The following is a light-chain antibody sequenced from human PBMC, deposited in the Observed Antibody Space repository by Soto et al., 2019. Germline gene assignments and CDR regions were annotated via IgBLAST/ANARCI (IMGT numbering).Light chain of an antibody. Sequence: QSVLTQPASVSGSPGQSITISCTGTSSDVGSYNLVSWYQQHPGKAPKLMIYEVSKRPSGVSNRFSGSKSGNTASLTISGLQAEDEADYSCCSYAGSSTLAFRGGTKVTVL. V-gene: IGLV2-23*02. J-gene: IGLJ3*02. CDR3: CSYAGSSTLA. CDR1: SSDVGSYNL. CDR2: EVS.